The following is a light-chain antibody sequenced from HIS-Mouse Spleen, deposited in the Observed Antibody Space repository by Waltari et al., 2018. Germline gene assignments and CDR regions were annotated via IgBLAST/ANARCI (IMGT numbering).Light chain of an antibody. V-gene: IGKV1-9*01. CDR2: AAS. CDR1: QGISSY. CDR3: QQLNSYPPT. Sequence: DIQLTQSPSFLDASVGDRVTITCRASQGISSYLAWYQQKPGKAPKLLIYAASTLQSGVPSWFSGSGSGTEFTLTISSLQPEDFATYYCQQLNSYPPTFGQGTKVEIK. J-gene: IGKJ1*01.